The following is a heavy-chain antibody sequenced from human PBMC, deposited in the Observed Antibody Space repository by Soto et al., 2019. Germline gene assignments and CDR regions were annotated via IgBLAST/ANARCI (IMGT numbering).Heavy chain of an antibody. J-gene: IGHJ5*02. CDR2: ISAYNGNT. V-gene: IGHV1-18*01. CDR3: ARDLRRWTTSGNNWLDP. D-gene: IGHD3-10*01. Sequence: ASVKVSCKASGYTFTSYGISWVRQAPGQGLEWMGWISAYNGNTNYAQKLQGRVTMTTDTSTSTAYMELRSLRSDDTAVYYCARDLRRWTTSGNNWLDPWGQGTLVTVSS. CDR1: GYTFTSYG.